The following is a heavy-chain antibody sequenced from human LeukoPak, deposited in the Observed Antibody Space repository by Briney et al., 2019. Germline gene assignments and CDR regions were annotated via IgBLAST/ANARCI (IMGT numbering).Heavy chain of an antibody. CDR2: IKQDGSEK. V-gene: IGHV3-7*05. D-gene: IGHD2-15*01. Sequence: GGSLRLSCAASGFTLSSYWMSWVRQAPGKGLEWVVNIKQDGSEKYYVDSVKGRFTISRDNAKNSLYLQMNSLRAEDTAVYYCARHISGGATLDWGQGTLVTVSS. J-gene: IGHJ4*02. CDR1: GFTLSSYW. CDR3: ARHISGGATLD.